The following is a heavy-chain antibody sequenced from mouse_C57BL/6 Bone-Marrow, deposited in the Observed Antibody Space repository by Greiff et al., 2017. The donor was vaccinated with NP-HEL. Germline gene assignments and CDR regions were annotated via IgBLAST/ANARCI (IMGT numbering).Heavy chain of an antibody. CDR3: ARPYYIPYCDY. V-gene: IGHV1-82*01. Sequence: QVQLKESGPELVKPGASVKISCKASGYAFSSSWMNWVKQRPGKGLEWIGRIYPGDGDTNYNGKFKGKATLTADKSSSTAYMQLSSLTSEDSAVYFCARPYYIPYCDYWGQGTTLTVSS. CDR2: IYPGDGDT. CDR1: GYAFSSSW. D-gene: IGHD2-12*01. J-gene: IGHJ2*01.